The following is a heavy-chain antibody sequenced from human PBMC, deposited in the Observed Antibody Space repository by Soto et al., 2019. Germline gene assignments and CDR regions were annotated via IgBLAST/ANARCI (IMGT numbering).Heavy chain of an antibody. CDR2: IWYDGSNK. J-gene: IGHJ4*02. V-gene: IGHV3-33*01. CDR1: GFTFSSYG. CDR3: ARDYYGDYAPFGY. Sequence: PGGSLRLSCAASGFTFSSYGMHWVRQAPGKGLEWVAVIWYDGSNKYYADSVKGRFTISRDNSKNTLYLQMNSLRAEDTAVYYCARDYYGDYAPFGYWGQGTLVTVSS. D-gene: IGHD4-17*01.